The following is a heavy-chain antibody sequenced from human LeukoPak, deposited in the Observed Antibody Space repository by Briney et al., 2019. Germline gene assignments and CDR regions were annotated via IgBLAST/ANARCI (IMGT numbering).Heavy chain of an antibody. CDR3: ARVNSGSYHHNVAFDI. D-gene: IGHD1-26*01. CDR1: GLTLSSDS. V-gene: IGHV3-21*01. Sequence: PGGSLRLSCAPSGLTLSSDSMNWVRQDPGKWLEWVSSISSSSSYIYNADSVKGRFTLSRDNAKNSLYLQMNSLRAEDTAVYYCARVNSGSYHHNVAFDICRQGTMVTVSS. CDR2: ISSSSSYI. J-gene: IGHJ3*02.